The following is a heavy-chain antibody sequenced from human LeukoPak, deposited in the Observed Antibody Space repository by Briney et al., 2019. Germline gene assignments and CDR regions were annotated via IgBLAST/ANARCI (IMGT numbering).Heavy chain of an antibody. CDR3: ARVSGPYGDYYVDY. CDR1: GGSISSGDYY. D-gene: IGHD4-17*01. CDR2: IYYSGST. V-gene: IGHV4-30-4*01. J-gene: IGHJ4*02. Sequence: TSQTLSLTCTVSGGSISSGDYYWRWIRQPPGKGLEWIVYIYYSGSTYYNPSLKSRVTISVDTSKNQFSLKLSSVTAADTAVYYCARVSGPYGDYYVDYWGQGTLVTVSS.